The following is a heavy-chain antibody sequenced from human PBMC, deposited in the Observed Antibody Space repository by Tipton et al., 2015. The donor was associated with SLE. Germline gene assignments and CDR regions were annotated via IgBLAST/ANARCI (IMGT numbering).Heavy chain of an antibody. D-gene: IGHD6-19*01. CDR2: IYTRGGT. J-gene: IGHJ4*02. CDR1: GVSISSGRYD. V-gene: IGHV4-61*09. Sequence: TLSLTCTVSGVSISSGRYDWCWIRQPAGKGLEWIGQIYTRGGTNYNLSLKSRVTIPKDTSKNQFSLKLTSVTAADAAVYYCARADGEQWVSYWGQGTLVTVST. CDR3: ARADGEQWVSY.